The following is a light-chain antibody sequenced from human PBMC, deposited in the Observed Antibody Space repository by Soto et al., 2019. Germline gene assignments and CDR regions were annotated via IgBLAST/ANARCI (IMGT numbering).Light chain of an antibody. Sequence: DIQMTQSPSTLSESVGDRVTITCRASESIDSWLAWHQQKPGRAPKLLISKASSLESGVPSRFSGSGFGTEFTLTISSLQPDDFATYYCQQYNSSRAFGQGTKVEI. CDR1: ESIDSW. CDR2: KAS. V-gene: IGKV1-5*03. J-gene: IGKJ1*01. CDR3: QQYNSSRA.